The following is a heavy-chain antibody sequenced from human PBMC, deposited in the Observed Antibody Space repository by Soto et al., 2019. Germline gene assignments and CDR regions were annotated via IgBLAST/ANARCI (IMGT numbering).Heavy chain of an antibody. CDR3: ARDSEVVVVVAASYNWFDP. CDR1: GFTFSSYS. V-gene: IGHV3-21*01. Sequence: GGSLRLSCAASGFTFSSYSMNWVRQAPGKGLVWVSSISSSSSYIYYAGSVKGRFTISRDNAKNSLYLQMNSLRAEDTAVYYCARDSEVVVVVAASYNWFDPWGQGTLVTVSS. J-gene: IGHJ5*02. CDR2: ISSSSSYI. D-gene: IGHD2-15*01.